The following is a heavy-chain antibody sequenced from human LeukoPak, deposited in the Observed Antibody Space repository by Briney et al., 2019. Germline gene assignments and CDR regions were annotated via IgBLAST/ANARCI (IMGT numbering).Heavy chain of an antibody. CDR3: ARSTYYYDSSGYLYPSFFDY. CDR2: ISRTSHTI. J-gene: IGHJ4*02. CDR1: GFTFSSYR. D-gene: IGHD3-22*01. Sequence: PGGSLRLSCAASGFTFSSYRMNWVRQAPGKGLEWVSYISRTSHTIYYADSVKGRFTISRDNAKNSLYLQMNSMRDEDTAVYYCARSTYYYDSSGYLYPSFFDYWGQGNLVTVSS. V-gene: IGHV3-48*02.